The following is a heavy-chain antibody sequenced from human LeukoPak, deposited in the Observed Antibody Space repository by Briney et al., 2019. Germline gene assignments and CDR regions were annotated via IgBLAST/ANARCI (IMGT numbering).Heavy chain of an antibody. CDR3: TRIRGAVVAATPLWFDP. Sequence: KAGESLKISCRGSGYNFADNWIGWVRQMPGKGLEWMGIIYPGDSDTRYSPSFQGQVTFSADKSISTAYLQWSSLKASDTAMYYCTRIRGAVVAATPLWFDPWGQGTLVTVSS. V-gene: IGHV5-51*01. D-gene: IGHD2-15*01. CDR2: IYPGDSDT. J-gene: IGHJ5*02. CDR1: GYNFADNW.